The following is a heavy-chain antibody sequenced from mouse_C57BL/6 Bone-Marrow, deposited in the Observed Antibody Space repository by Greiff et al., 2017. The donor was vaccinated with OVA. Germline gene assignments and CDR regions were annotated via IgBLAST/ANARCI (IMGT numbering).Heavy chain of an antibody. J-gene: IGHJ1*03. Sequence: VNVVESGPGLVQPSQSLSITCTVSGFSLTSYGVHWVRQSPGKGLEWLGVIWRGGSTDHNAAFMSRLSITKVNSKSQVFFKMNSLQADDTAIYYCAKNYYGSSYGNFDVWGTGTTVTVSS. CDR2: IWRGGST. CDR1: GFSLTSYG. CDR3: AKNYYGSSYGNFDV. V-gene: IGHV2-5*01. D-gene: IGHD1-1*01.